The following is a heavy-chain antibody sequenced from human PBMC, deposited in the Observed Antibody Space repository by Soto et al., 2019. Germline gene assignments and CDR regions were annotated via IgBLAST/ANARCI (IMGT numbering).Heavy chain of an antibody. J-gene: IGHJ4*02. V-gene: IGHV4-61*01. CDR3: ARGRSEAGFDY. CDR2: IYYSGST. D-gene: IGHD6-13*01. CDR1: GGSVSSGRYY. Sequence: SETLSLTCTVSGGSVSSGRYYWSWIRQPPGKGLEWIGYIYYSGSTKYNPSLKSRVTISVDTSKNQFSLKLSSVTAADTAVYYCARGRSEAGFDYWGQGTLVTVSS.